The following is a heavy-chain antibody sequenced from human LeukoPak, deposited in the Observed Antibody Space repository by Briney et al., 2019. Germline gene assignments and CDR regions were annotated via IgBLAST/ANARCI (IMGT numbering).Heavy chain of an antibody. CDR2: IHTSGST. V-gene: IGHV4-4*07. J-gene: IGHJ4*02. CDR3: ARDRYVYDSSGYYYYFDY. Sequence: KPSETLSLTCAVYGGSFSGYYWSWIRQPAGKGLEWIGRIHTSGSTNYNPSLKSRVTMSVDTSKNQFSLKLSSVTAADTAVYYCARDRYVYDSSGYYYYFDYWGQGTLVTVSS. CDR1: GGSFSGYY. D-gene: IGHD3-22*01.